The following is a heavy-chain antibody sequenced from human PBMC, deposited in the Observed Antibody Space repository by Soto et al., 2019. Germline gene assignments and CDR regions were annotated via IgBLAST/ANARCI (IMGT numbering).Heavy chain of an antibody. V-gene: IGHV4-31*03. CDR3: ARDTGAYYYDSSGYRDYFDY. D-gene: IGHD3-22*01. J-gene: IGHJ4*02. CDR2: IYYSGST. Sequence: SETLSLTCTVSGGSISSDGYYWNWIRQHPGKGLEWIGYIYYSGSTYYNPSLKSRVTISVDTSKNQFSLQLSSVTAADTAVYYCARDTGAYYYDSSGYRDYFDYWGQGTLVTVSS. CDR1: GGSISSDGYY.